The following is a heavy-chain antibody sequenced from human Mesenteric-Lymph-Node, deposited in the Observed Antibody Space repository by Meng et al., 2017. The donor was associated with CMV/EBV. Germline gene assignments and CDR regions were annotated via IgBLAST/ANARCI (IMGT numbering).Heavy chain of an antibody. CDR1: GFTFSSYW. J-gene: IGHJ3*02. CDR3: ARDIPDSGSYYSLDAFDI. V-gene: IGHV3-74*01. CDR2: INSDGSST. Sequence: GGSLRLSCAASGFTFSSYWMHWVRQAPGKGLVWVSRINSDGSSTSYADSVKGRFTISRDNAKNTLYLQMNSLRAEDTAVYYCARDIPDSGSYYSLDAFDIWGQGTMVTVSS. D-gene: IGHD1-26*01.